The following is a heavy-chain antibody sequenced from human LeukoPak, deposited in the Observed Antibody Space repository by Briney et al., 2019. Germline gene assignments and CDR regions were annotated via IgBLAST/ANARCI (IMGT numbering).Heavy chain of an antibody. CDR3: ARDYGGSSPFDY. Sequence: GGSLRLSYAASGFTFSSYEMHWVRQPPGKGLEWVSYISSSDSTIYYADSVKGQFTISRDNAKNSLYLQMNSLRAEDTAVYYCARDYGGSSPFDYWGQGTLVTVSS. D-gene: IGHD4-23*01. V-gene: IGHV3-48*03. CDR1: GFTFSSYE. CDR2: ISSSDSTI. J-gene: IGHJ4*02.